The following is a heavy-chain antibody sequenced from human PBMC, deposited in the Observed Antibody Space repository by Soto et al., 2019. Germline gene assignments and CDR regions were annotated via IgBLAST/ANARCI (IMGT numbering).Heavy chain of an antibody. D-gene: IGHD5-18*01. CDR2: ISSSSSYI. CDR3: ARGYSYPGGGGTPQFH. V-gene: IGHV3-21*01. J-gene: IGHJ4*02. CDR1: GFTFSSYS. Sequence: PGGSLRLSCAASGFTFSSYSMNWVRQAPGKGLEWVSSISSSSSYIYYADSVKGRFTISRDNAKNSLYLQMNSLRAEDTAVYYCARGYSYPGGGGTPQFHWGQGTLVTVSS.